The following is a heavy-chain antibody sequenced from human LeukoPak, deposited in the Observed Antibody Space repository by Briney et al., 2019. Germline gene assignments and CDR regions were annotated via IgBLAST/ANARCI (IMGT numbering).Heavy chain of an antibody. V-gene: IGHV3-49*04. CDR2: IRRKDYGGTT. CDR3: TRGGCSGGSCLSMFDP. Sequence: GGSLRLSCTASGFTFGDYAMSWVRQAPGKGLEWVGFIRRKDYGGTTENAASVKGRFTISRDDSKSIAYLQMNSLKTEDTAVYYCTRGGCSGGSCLSMFDPWGQGTLVTVSS. CDR1: GFTFGDYA. D-gene: IGHD2-15*01. J-gene: IGHJ5*02.